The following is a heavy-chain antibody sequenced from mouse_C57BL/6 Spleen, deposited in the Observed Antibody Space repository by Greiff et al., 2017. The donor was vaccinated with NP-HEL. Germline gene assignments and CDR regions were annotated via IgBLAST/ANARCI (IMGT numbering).Heavy chain of an antibody. V-gene: IGHV1-64*01. D-gene: IGHD2-3*01. CDR2: IHPNSGST. J-gene: IGHJ1*03. CDR3: ARYDGYYVSYFDV. CDR1: GYTFTSYW. Sequence: QVQLQQPGAELVKPGASVKLSCKASGYTFTSYWMHWVKQRPGQGLEWIGMIHPNSGSTNYNEKFKSKATLTVDKSYSTAYMQLSSLTSEDSAVYYCARYDGYYVSYFDVWGTGTTVTVSS.